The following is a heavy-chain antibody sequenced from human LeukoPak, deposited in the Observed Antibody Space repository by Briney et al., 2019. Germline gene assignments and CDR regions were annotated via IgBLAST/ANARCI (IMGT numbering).Heavy chain of an antibody. CDR3: ARVRRYYDSSGYVDY. CDR2: LSSSSSYT. Sequence: PGGSLRLSCAAAGFTFSDYYMSWIPPAPGQGLEWVSYLSSSSSYTNYADSVKGRFTISRDNAKNSLYLQMNSLRAEDTAVYYCARVRRYYDSSGYVDYWGQGTLVTVSS. V-gene: IGHV3-11*05. D-gene: IGHD3-22*01. J-gene: IGHJ4*02. CDR1: GFTFSDYY.